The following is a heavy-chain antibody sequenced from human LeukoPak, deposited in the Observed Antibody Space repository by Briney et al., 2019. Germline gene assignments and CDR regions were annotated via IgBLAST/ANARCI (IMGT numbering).Heavy chain of an antibody. CDR2: IYYSGST. D-gene: IGHD2-2*01. CDR1: GGSITRSGYY. V-gene: IGHV4-39*01. Sequence: PSETLSLTCTVSGGSITRSGYYWGWIRQAPGRGLEWIGSIYYSGSTYYNPSLKSRVTISVDTSKNQFSLKLSSVTAADTAVYYCAGEDVVVPAGLGAFDIWGQGTMVTVSS. CDR3: AGEDVVVPAGLGAFDI. J-gene: IGHJ3*02.